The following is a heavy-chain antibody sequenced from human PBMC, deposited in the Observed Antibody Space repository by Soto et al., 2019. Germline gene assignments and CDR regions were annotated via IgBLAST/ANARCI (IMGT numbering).Heavy chain of an antibody. Sequence: GSLRLSYAASAFTLSAYDMHWVRQPNGKGLEWVSALGAADDPYYLGSVKGRFTISRENAKNSLYLQMNNLRAGDTAVYYCARAYSGRLPRRADYYYAMDVWGQGTTVTVSS. J-gene: IGHJ6*02. CDR1: AFTLSAYD. CDR2: LGAADDP. D-gene: IGHD2-15*01. CDR3: ARAYSGRLPRRADYYYAMDV. V-gene: IGHV3-13*05.